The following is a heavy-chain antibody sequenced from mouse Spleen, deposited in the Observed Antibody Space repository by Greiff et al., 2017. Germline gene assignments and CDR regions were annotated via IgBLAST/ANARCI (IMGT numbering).Heavy chain of an antibody. CDR2: IDPEDGET. J-gene: IGHJ1*01. Sequence: EVKLMESGAELVKPGASVKLSCTASGFNIKDYYMHWVKQRTEQGLEWIGRIDPEDGETKYAPKFQGKATITADTSSNTAYLQLSSLTSEDTAVYYCAGGVITRYFDVWGAGTTVTVSS. CDR3: AGGVITRYFDV. CDR1: GFNIKDYY. D-gene: IGHD2-4*01. V-gene: IGHV14-2*01.